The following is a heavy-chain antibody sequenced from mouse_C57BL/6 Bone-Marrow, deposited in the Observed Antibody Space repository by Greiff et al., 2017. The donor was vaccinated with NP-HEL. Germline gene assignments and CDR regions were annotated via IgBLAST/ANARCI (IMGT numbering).Heavy chain of an antibody. D-gene: IGHD1-1*01. J-gene: IGHJ3*01. CDR2: FYPGSGSI. CDR3: ARHEDGLYYGSSWEAWFAY. Sequence: QVQLQQSGAELVKPGASVKLSCKASGYTFTEYTIHWVKQRSGQGLEWIGWFYPGSGSIKYNEKFKDKATLTADKSSSTVYMVLSRLTSEDSAVYFCARHEDGLYYGSSWEAWFAYWGQGTLVTVSA. CDR1: GYTFTEYT. V-gene: IGHV1-62-2*01.